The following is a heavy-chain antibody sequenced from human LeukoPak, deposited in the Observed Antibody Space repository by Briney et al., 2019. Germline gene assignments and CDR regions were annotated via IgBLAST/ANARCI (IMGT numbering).Heavy chain of an antibody. CDR3: AKDLSAFDH. CDR1: GFTFSDFW. CDR2: LNTDGSYT. Sequence: PGGSLRLSCEASGFTFSDFWMHWVRQAPGKGPAWVSRLNTDGSYTGYADSVKGRFTISRDNANNTLYLHVNSLRAEDTAVYYCAKDLSAFDHWGQGTLVTVSS. V-gene: IGHV3-74*01. J-gene: IGHJ4*02.